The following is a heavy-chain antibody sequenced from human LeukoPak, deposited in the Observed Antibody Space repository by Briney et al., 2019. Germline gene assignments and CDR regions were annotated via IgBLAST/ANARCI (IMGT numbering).Heavy chain of an antibody. D-gene: IGHD1-14*01. V-gene: IGHV4-59*01. J-gene: IGHJ5*02. CDR2: IYYSGST. CDR3: AREPGQLNWFDP. Sequence: PSETLSLTCTVSGGSISSYYWSWIRQPPGKGLEWIGYIYYSGSTNYNPSLKSRVTISVDTSKNQFSLKLSSVTAADKAVYYCAREPGQLNWFDPWGQGTLVTVSS. CDR1: GGSISSYY.